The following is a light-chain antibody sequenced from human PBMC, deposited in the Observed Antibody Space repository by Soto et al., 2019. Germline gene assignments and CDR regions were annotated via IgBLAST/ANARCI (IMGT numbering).Light chain of an antibody. V-gene: IGKV3-11*01. CDR2: DAS. CDR3: QQNN. CDR1: QSVSSY. J-gene: IGKJ4*01. Sequence: EIVLTQSPATLSLSPGERATLSCRASQSVSSYLAWYQQKPGQAPRLLIYDASNRATGIPARFSGSGSGTEFPLHISRLEPEDFAVYYCQQNNFGGGTKVEIK.